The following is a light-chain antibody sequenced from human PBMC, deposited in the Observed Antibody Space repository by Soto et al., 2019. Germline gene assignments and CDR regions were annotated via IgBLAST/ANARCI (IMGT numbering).Light chain of an antibody. V-gene: IGKV3-20*01. Sequence: EIVLKQSPGTLSLSPGERATLSCRASQSVSSNYLAWYHQKPGQAPRILIYGASSRATGIPDRFSGSGSGTDCTLIISRLEPEDFAVYYCQQYGSSPRTFCQGTNVEIK. CDR3: QQYGSSPRT. CDR1: QSVSSNY. CDR2: GAS. J-gene: IGKJ1*01.